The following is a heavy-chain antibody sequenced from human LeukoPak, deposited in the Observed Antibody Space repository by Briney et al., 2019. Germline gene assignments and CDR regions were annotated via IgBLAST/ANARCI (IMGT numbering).Heavy chain of an antibody. V-gene: IGHV1-18*01. D-gene: IGHD1-1*01. CDR2: ISAYNGNT. J-gene: IGHJ4*02. Sequence: ASVKVSCKASGYTFTSYGISWVRQAPGQGLEWMGWISAYNGNTNYAQKLQGRVTMTTDTSTSTAYMELRSLRSDDTAVYYCARDWGTTGTTGWMFDYWGQGTPVTVSS. CDR3: ARDWGTTGTTGWMFDY. CDR1: GYTFTSYG.